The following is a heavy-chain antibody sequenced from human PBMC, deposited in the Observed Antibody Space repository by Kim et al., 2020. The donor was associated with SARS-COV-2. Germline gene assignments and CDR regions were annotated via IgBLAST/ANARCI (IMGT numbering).Heavy chain of an antibody. J-gene: IGHJ4*02. Sequence: SPSFQGKVTISADKSISTAYLQWSSLKASDTAMYYCARLRDTAMVPHFDYWGQGTLVTVSS. D-gene: IGHD5-18*01. CDR3: ARLRDTAMVPHFDY. V-gene: IGHV5-51*01.